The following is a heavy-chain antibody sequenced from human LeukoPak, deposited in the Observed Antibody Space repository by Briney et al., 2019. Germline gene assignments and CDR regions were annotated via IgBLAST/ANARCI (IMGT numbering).Heavy chain of an antibody. CDR1: GFTFSSYA. J-gene: IGHJ4*02. V-gene: IGHV3-23*01. CDR3: AKDGLLRYFDWLLSPYYFDY. Sequence: GGSLRLSCAASGFTFSSYAMSWVRQAPGKGLEWVSAISGSGGSTYYADSVKGRFTISRDNSKNTLYLQMNSLRAEDTAVYYCAKDGLLRYFDWLLSPYYFDYWGQGTLVTVSS. D-gene: IGHD3-9*01. CDR2: ISGSGGST.